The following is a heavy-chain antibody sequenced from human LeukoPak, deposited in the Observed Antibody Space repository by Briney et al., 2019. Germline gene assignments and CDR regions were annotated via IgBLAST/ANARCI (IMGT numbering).Heavy chain of an antibody. CDR3: AKMVRGVIIYYFDY. V-gene: IGHV3-23*01. CDR1: GFTFSSYA. J-gene: IGHJ4*02. D-gene: IGHD3-10*01. Sequence: GGSLRLSCAASGFTFSSYAMSWVRQAPGKGLEWVSAISGSGGSTYYADSVKGRFTISRDNSKNTLYLQMNSLRAEDMAVYYCAKMVRGVIIYYFDYWGQGTLVTVSS. CDR2: ISGSGGST.